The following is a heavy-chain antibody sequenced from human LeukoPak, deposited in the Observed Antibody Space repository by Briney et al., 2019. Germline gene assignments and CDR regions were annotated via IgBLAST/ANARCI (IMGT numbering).Heavy chain of an antibody. CDR2: ISGSGRSS. J-gene: IGHJ4*02. V-gene: IGHV3-23*01. CDR3: VKGSGYYYGSGTYYFDY. CDR1: GFNFSTYA. Sequence: GGSLKLSCVASGFNFSTYALSWVRPAPGKGLQWVSVISGSGRSSYYTESVKGRFAISRDNSKNTLYLQMNRLSAEDSAVYYCVKGSGYYYGSGTYYFDYWGQGTLVTVSS. D-gene: IGHD3-10*01.